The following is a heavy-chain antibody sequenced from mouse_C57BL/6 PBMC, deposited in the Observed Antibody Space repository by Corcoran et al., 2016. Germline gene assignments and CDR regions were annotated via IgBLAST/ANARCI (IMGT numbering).Heavy chain of an antibody. CDR3: ARRYSNNWAMDY. CDR2: INPYNGGT. J-gene: IGHJ4*01. Sequence: EVQLQQSGPVLVKPGASVKMSCKASGYTFTDYYMNGVKQSHGKSLEWIGVINPYNGGTSYNQKFKGKATLTVDKSSSTAYMELNSLTSEDSAVYYGARRYSNNWAMDYWGQGTSVTVSS. CDR1: GYTFTDYY. V-gene: IGHV1-19*01. D-gene: IGHD2-5*01.